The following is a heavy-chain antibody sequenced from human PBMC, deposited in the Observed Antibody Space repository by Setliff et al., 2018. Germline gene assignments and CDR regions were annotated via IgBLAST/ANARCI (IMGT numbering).Heavy chain of an antibody. CDR3: SSYLVS. CDR2: IKEDGSQR. V-gene: IGHV3-7*01. CDR1: GFTFSTCW. J-gene: IGHJ4*02. D-gene: IGHD2-21*01. Sequence: GGSLRLSCAASGFTFSTCWMDWARQAPGKGLEWVANIKEDGSQRNYVDAVRGRFTVSRDNARNLLYLQMNSLRVDDTAVYYCSSYLVSWGQGALVTVSS.